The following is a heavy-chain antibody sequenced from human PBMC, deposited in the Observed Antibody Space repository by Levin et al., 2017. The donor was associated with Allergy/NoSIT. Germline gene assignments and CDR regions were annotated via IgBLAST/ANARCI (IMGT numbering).Heavy chain of an antibody. Sequence: GGSLRLSCAASGFTFSKYVMNWVRQAPGKGLEWVSLISGSGGSTKYADSVKGRFTVSRDNSKNTLYLQMNRLRAEDTAVYFCAKDLDYYVSGWNYAMDYGMEVWGQGATVTVS. J-gene: IGHJ6*02. D-gene: IGHD6-25*01. CDR1: GFTFSKYV. CDR2: ISGSGGST. CDR3: AKDLDYYVSGWNYAMDYGMEV. V-gene: IGHV3-23*01.